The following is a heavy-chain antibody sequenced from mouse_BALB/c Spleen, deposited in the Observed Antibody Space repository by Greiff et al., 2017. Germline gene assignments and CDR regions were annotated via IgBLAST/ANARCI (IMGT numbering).Heavy chain of an antibody. Sequence: VQRVESGAELVKPGASVKLSCTASGFNIKDTYMHWVKQRPEQGLEWIGRIDPANGNTKYDPKFQGKATITADTSSNTAYLQLSSLTSEDTAVYYCARGGNYPHYAMDYWGQGTSVTVSS. D-gene: IGHD2-1*01. CDR1: GFNIKDTY. V-gene: IGHV14-3*02. CDR3: ARGGNYPHYAMDY. J-gene: IGHJ4*01. CDR2: IDPANGNT.